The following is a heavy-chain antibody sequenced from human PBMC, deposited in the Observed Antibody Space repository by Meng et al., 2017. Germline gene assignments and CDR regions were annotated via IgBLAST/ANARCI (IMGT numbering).Heavy chain of an antibody. CDR3: ARAIAVSGTGRFDY. D-gene: IGHD6-19*01. CDR1: GYTFTTYA. CDR2: INAGNSDT. Sequence: QVQLVQSGAEVKKPRAALKVSGRAFGYTFTTYAIHWVRQAPGQRLEWMGWINAGNSDTKYSQKLQGRVTITRDTSASNVYMEVSSLRSEDTGVYYCARAIAVSGTGRFDYWGQGTLVTVSS. V-gene: IGHV1-3*01. J-gene: IGHJ4*02.